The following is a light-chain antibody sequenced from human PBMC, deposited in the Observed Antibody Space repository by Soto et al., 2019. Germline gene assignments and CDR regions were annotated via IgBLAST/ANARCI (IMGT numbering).Light chain of an antibody. V-gene: IGLV2-23*02. CDR2: EVT. CDR3: CSFAGGITVYA. CDR1: SSDVGSYNL. Sequence: QSALTQPASVSGSPGRSITISCTGTSSDVGSYNLVSWYQQYPGKAPKLMIYEVTKRPSGVSNRFSGSKSGNTASLTISGLQAEDEADYYCCSFAGGITVYAFGTGTQLTVL. J-gene: IGLJ1*01.